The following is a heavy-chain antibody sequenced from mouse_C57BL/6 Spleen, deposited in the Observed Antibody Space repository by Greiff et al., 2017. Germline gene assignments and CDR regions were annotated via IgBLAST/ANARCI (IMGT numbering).Heavy chain of an antibody. J-gene: IGHJ2*01. CDR3: ARRGSNWTPFDY. D-gene: IGHD4-1*01. V-gene: IGHV1-81*01. CDR2: IYPRSGNT. Sequence: VKLMESGAELARPGASVKLSCKASGYTFTSYGISWVKQRTGQGLEWIGEIYPRSGNTYYNEKFKGKATLTADKSSSTAYMELRSLTSEDSAVYFCARRGSNWTPFDYWGQGTTLTVSS. CDR1: GYTFTSYG.